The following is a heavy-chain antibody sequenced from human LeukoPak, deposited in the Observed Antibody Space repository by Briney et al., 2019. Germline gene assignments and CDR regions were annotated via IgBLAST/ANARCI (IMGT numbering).Heavy chain of an antibody. J-gene: IGHJ3*02. CDR2: IIPILGIA. CDR3: ARDGPYNAFDI. V-gene: IGHV1-69*10. D-gene: IGHD4-11*01. Sequence: SVKVSCKASGYTFTGYYIHWVRQAPGQGLEWMGWIIPILGIANYAQKFQGRVTITADKSTSTAYMELSSLRSEDTAVYYCARDGPYNAFDIWGQGTMVTVSS. CDR1: GYTFTGYY.